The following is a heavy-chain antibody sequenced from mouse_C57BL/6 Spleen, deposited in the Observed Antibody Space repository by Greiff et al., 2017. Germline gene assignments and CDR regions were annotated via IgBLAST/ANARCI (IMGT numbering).Heavy chain of an antibody. D-gene: IGHD2-1*01. CDR1: GFNIKDYY. CDR3: TIYYGNSWFAY. CDR2: IDPVDGDT. V-gene: IGHV14-1*01. J-gene: IGHJ3*01. Sequence: VQLQQSGAELVRPGASVKLSCTASGFNIKDYYMHWVKQRPEQGLEWIGRIDPVDGDTEYAPKFQGKATMTADTSSNTAYLQLSSLTSEDTAVYYCTIYYGNSWFAYWGQGTLVTVSA.